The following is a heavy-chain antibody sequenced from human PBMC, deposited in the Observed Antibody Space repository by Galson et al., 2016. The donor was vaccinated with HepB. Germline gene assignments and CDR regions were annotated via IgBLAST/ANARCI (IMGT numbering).Heavy chain of an antibody. J-gene: IGHJ3*02. D-gene: IGHD4-17*01. V-gene: IGHV3-23*01. CDR1: GLSLSPYG. CDR2: INASGGSK. CDR3: AKDRLSGHGDYSWGIFDI. Sequence: SLRLSCAASGLSLSPYGMSWGRQAPGKGLEWVSGINASGGSKTYADSVRGRFIISQDNSNNKPFLQMNSLTTEDTDIYFCAKDRLSGHGDYSWGIFDIWGRGTEVTVSS.